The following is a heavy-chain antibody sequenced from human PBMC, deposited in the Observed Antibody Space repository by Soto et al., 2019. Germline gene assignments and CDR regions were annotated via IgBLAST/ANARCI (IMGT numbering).Heavy chain of an antibody. V-gene: IGHV1-46*01. CDR1: GNIFTRYY. CDR2: INPSGGDT. J-gene: IGHJ3*01. D-gene: IGHD1-26*01. Sequence: ASVKVSCKASGNIFTRYYMHWVRQAPGQGLEWMGRINPSGGDTSYTQRFQGRVTMTSDTSTITLYMELSGLTSEDTAVYYCASPSGSSGGDALYLWGQGTMVTVSS. CDR3: ASPSGSSGGDALYL.